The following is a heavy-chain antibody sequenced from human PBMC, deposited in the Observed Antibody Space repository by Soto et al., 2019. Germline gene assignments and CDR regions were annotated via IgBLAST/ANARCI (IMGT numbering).Heavy chain of an antibody. D-gene: IGHD2-15*01. CDR1: GFIFSSYA. Sequence: GGSLRLSCAASGFIFSSYAMGWVRQAPGKGLEWVSIISGSGGTTYSADSVKGRFTISRDNSKNTLFLQMTSLRAEDTAVYYCAKSTTVVTDWLDPWGQGTLVTVLL. CDR2: ISGSGGTT. CDR3: AKSTTVVTDWLDP. V-gene: IGHV3-23*01. J-gene: IGHJ5*02.